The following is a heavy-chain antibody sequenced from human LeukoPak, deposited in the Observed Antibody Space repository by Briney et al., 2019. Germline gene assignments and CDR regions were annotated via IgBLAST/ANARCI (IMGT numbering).Heavy chain of an antibody. J-gene: IGHJ6*02. V-gene: IGHV3-30*04. CDR1: EFTFSSYA. CDR3: AKGKAPPIYYYGMDV. Sequence: GGSLRLSCAASEFTFSSYAIHWVRQAPGKGLEWVAVISYDGSNKYYADPVKGRFTISRDNSKNTLYLQMNSLRAEDTAVYYCAKGKAPPIYYYGMDVWGQGTTVTVSS. CDR2: ISYDGSNK.